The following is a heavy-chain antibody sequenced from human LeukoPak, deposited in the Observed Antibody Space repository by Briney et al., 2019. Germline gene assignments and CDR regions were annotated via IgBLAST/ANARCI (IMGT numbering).Heavy chain of an antibody. J-gene: IGHJ4*02. V-gene: IGHV3-23*01. Sequence: GGSLRLSCAASGFTFSSFGMKWVRQAPGKGLEWVSAISGSGGTTYYADSVKGRFTISRDNAKNTLYLQMNSLRAEDTAVYYCARGGVDYWGQGTLVTVSS. CDR2: ISGSGGTT. D-gene: IGHD3-16*01. CDR1: GFTFSSFG. CDR3: ARGGVDY.